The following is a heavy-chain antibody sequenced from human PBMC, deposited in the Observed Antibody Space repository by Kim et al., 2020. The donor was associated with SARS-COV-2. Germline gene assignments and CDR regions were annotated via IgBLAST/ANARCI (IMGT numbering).Heavy chain of an antibody. CDR2: IYYSGST. CDR3: ARTYPDYDIMTGYYYFDY. D-gene: IGHD3-9*01. Sequence: SETLSLTCTVSGGSISGYYWSWIRQPPGKGLEWIGYIYYSGSTNYNPSLKSRVTISVDTSKNQFSLKLRSVTAADTAVYYFARTYPDYDIMTGYYYFDYWGQGTLVTVSS. V-gene: IGHV4-59*13. CDR1: GGSISGYY. J-gene: IGHJ4*02.